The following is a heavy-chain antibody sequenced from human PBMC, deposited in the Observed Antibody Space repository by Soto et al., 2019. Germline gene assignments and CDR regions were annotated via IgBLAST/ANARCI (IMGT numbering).Heavy chain of an antibody. Sequence: EVQLVESGGGLVKPGGSLRLSCAASGFTFSSYSMNWVRQAPGKGLEWVSSISSSSSYIYYADSVKGRFTISRDNAKNSLYLQMNSLRAEDTAVYYCARDTYYYESSGYYPDAFDIWGQGTMVTVSS. J-gene: IGHJ3*02. D-gene: IGHD3-22*01. V-gene: IGHV3-21*01. CDR3: ARDTYYYESSGYYPDAFDI. CDR1: GFTFSSYS. CDR2: ISSSSSYI.